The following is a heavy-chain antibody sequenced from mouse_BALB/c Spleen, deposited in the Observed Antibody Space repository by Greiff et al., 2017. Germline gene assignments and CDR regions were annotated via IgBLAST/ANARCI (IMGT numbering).Heavy chain of an antibody. V-gene: IGHV3-6*02. J-gene: IGHJ4*01. CDR1: GYSITSGYY. CDR2: ISYDGSN. Sequence: EVQRVESGPGLVKPSQSLSLTCSVTGYSITSGYYWNWIRQFPGNILEWMGYISYDGSNNYNPSLKNRISITRDPSKNQFFLKLNSVTTEDTATYYCARDSGIYYYGSSTNYYAMDYWGQGTSVTVSS. CDR3: ARDSGIYYYGSSTNYYAMDY. D-gene: IGHD1-1*01.